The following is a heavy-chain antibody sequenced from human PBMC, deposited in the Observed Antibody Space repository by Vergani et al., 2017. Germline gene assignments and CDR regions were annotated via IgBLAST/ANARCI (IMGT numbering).Heavy chain of an antibody. CDR1: GYTFTSYY. CDR3: ARIRIYDYGDYVGDWYFDL. V-gene: IGHV1-2*02. J-gene: IGHJ2*01. D-gene: IGHD4-17*01. CDR2: INPNSGGT. Sequence: QVQLVQSGAEVKKPGASVKVSCKASGYTFTSYYMHWVRQAPGQGLEWMGWINPNSGGTNYAQKFQGRVTMTRDTSISTAYMELSRLRSDDTAVYYCARIRIYDYGDYVGDWYFDLWGRGTLVTVSS.